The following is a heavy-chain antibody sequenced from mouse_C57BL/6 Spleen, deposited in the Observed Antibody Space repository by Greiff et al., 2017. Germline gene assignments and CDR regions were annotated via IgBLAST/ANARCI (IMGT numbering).Heavy chain of an antibody. CDR2: IDPSDSET. D-gene: IGHD1-1*01. Sequence: VQLQQPGAELVRPGSSVKLSCKASGYTFTSYWMHWVKQRPIQGLEWIGNIDPSDSETHYNQKFKDKATLTVDKSSSTAYMQLSSLTSEDSAVYYCARDYYGSSSSFDYWGQGTTLTVSS. J-gene: IGHJ2*01. CDR3: ARDYYGSSSSFDY. CDR1: GYTFTSYW. V-gene: IGHV1-52*01.